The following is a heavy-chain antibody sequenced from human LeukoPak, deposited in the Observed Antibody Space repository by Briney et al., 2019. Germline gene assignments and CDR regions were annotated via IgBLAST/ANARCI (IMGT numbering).Heavy chain of an antibody. Sequence: ASVKVSCKVSGYTLTELSMHWVRQAPGKGLEWMGGFYPEDGETIYAQKFQGRVTMTEDTSTNTAYMELSSLRSEDTAVYYCARVGTQYNWNRDAFDIWGQGTMVTVSS. J-gene: IGHJ3*02. D-gene: IGHD1-20*01. CDR1: GYTLTELS. V-gene: IGHV1-24*01. CDR2: FYPEDGET. CDR3: ARVGTQYNWNRDAFDI.